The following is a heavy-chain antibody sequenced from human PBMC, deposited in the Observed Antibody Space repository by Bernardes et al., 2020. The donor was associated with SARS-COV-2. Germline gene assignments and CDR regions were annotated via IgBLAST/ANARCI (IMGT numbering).Heavy chain of an antibody. Sequence: SETLSLTCAVYGGSFSGYYWSWIRQPPGKGLEWIGEINHSGSTNYNPSPKSRVTISVDTSKNQFSLKLSSVTAAETAVYYCATSVARYSSGWYLDYYGMDVWGQGTTVTVSS. CDR3: ATSVARYSSGWYLDYYGMDV. CDR1: GGSFSGYY. V-gene: IGHV4-34*01. CDR2: INHSGST. J-gene: IGHJ6*02. D-gene: IGHD6-19*01.